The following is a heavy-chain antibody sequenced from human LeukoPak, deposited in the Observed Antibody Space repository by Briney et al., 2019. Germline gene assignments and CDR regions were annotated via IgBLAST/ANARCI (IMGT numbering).Heavy chain of an antibody. CDR1: GYTFTVYY. D-gene: IGHD5-12*01. V-gene: IGHV1-2*02. Sequence: GASVKLSCTSSGYTFTVYYMQWVRDPPAQGLEWVGGLNANSGGTSYAQKSQGRVAMTRATSSSTAYRKLSRLRCEETAVYYCARDKRAYSGYLGAYHFDYGGREPWSPSPQ. J-gene: IGHJ4*02. CDR2: LNANSGGT. CDR3: ARDKRAYSGYLGAYHFDY.